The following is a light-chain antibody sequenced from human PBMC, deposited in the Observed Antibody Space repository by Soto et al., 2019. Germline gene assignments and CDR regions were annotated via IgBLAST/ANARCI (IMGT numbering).Light chain of an antibody. Sequence: QSVLTQPPSASGTPGQRVTVSCSGSSSNVGSNTVNWYQSLPGTAPKLLIYSNDQRPSGVPDRVSGSKSGTSASLAISGLQSEDEAGYYCAAWDDSLNAVVFGGGTKVTVL. CDR3: AAWDDSLNAVV. CDR2: SND. J-gene: IGLJ2*01. CDR1: SSNVGSNT. V-gene: IGLV1-44*01.